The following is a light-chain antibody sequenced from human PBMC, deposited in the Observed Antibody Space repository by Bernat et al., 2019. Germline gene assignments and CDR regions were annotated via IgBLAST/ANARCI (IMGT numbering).Light chain of an antibody. V-gene: IGKV1-9*01. CDR3: QQLNSYPIS. Sequence: DIQLTQSPPFLSASVGDRVTITCRASQVIGTYLAWYLQKPGKAPNLLIYGASTLQTGVPSRFSGSGSGTEFTLTISSLRPEDFATYHCQQLNSYPISFGQGTRLEIK. CDR2: GAS. J-gene: IGKJ5*01. CDR1: QVIGTY.